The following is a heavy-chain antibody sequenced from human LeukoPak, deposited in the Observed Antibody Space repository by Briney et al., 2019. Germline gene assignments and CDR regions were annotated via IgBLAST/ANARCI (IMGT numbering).Heavy chain of an antibody. CDR1: GFTFSSYW. D-gene: IGHD5-12*01. Sequence: GGSLRLSCAASGFTFSSYWMSWVRQAPGKGLEWVAVIWYGGSNKYYADSVKGRFTISRDNSKNTLYLQMNSLRAEDTAVYYCAKSGYSGYDPDEYYFDYWGQGTLVTVSS. V-gene: IGHV3-30*02. J-gene: IGHJ4*02. CDR2: IWYGGSNK. CDR3: AKSGYSGYDPDEYYFDY.